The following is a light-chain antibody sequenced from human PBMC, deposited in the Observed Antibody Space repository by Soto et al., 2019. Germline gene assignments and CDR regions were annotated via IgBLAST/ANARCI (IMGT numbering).Light chain of an antibody. CDR1: QDIRKY. V-gene: IGKV1-33*01. J-gene: IGKJ5*01. CDR3: QQYGSSPT. CDR2: DAS. Sequence: IQMTQSPSSLSASVGDRVTITCQATQDIRKYLNWYQQKPGKAPKLLIYDASSLETGVPSRFSGSGSGTDFTLTISSLQPEDFAVYYCQQYGSSPTFGQGTRLEIK.